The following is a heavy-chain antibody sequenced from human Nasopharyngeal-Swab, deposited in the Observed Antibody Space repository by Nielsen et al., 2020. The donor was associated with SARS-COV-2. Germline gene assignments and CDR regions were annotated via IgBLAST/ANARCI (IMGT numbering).Heavy chain of an antibody. CDR2: ISYDGSNK. V-gene: IGHV3-30*03. J-gene: IGHJ6*02. Sequence: WIRQPPGKGLEWVAVISYDGSNKYYADSVKGRFTISRDNSKNTLYLQMNSLRAADTAVYYCARVRSTGYYSAYYYGMDVWGQGTTVTVSS. D-gene: IGHD3-9*01. CDR3: ARVRSTGYYSAYYYGMDV.